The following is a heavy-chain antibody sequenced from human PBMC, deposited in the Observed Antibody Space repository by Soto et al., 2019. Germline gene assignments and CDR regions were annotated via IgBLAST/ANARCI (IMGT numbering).Heavy chain of an antibody. V-gene: IGHV1-18*01. J-gene: IGHJ6*02. CDR2: ISAYNGNT. Sequence: QVQLVQSGAEVKKPGASVKVSCKASGYTFTSYGISLVRQAPGQGLEWMGWISAYNGNTNYAQKLQVRVTMTTDTSTSTAYMELRSLRSDDTAVYYCARTKPWVVGGLGYYYGMDVWGQGTTVTVSS. CDR1: GYTFTSYG. CDR3: ARTKPWVVGGLGYYYGMDV. D-gene: IGHD2-15*01.